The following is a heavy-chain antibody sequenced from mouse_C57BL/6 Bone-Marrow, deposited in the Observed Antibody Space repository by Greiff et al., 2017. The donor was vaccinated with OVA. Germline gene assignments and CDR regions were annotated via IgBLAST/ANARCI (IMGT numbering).Heavy chain of an antibody. CDR1: GFNIKDDY. D-gene: IGHD2-12*01. V-gene: IGHV14-4*01. Sequence: VQLKASGAELVRPGASVKLSCTASGFNIKDDYMHWVKQRPEQGLEWIGWIDPENGDTEYASKFQGKATITADPSSNTAYLQLSSLTSEDTAVYYCTILRAWFAYWGQGTLVTVSA. CDR2: IDPENGDT. J-gene: IGHJ3*01. CDR3: TILRAWFAY.